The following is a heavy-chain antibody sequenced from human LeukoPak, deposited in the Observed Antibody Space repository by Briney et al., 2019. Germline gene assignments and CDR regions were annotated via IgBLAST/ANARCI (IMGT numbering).Heavy chain of an antibody. CDR2: IKQDGSEK. V-gene: IGHV3-7*01. CDR3: VRDSGWSRFDY. D-gene: IGHD6-19*01. Sequence: PGGSLRLSCVASGFTFSSYWVDWVRQAPGKGLEWVASIKQDGSEKYHVASVQGRFTISRDNAKDSLYLQMNSLRAEDTAVYYCVRDSGWSRFDYWGQGILVTVSS. CDR1: GFTFSSYW. J-gene: IGHJ4*02.